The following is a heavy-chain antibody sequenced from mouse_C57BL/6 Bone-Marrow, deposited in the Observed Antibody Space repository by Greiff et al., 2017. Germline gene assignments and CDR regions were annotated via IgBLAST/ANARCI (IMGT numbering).Heavy chain of an antibody. J-gene: IGHJ1*03. Sequence: VQLQQPGAELVKPGASVKLSCKASGYTFTSYWMHWVKQRPGQGLEWIGMIHPNSGSTNYNEKFKSKATLTVVKSSSTAYMQLSSLTSEDSAVYYCATNSYYYGSRGYFDVWGTGTTVTVSS. D-gene: IGHD1-1*01. CDR2: IHPNSGST. CDR3: ATNSYYYGSRGYFDV. CDR1: GYTFTSYW. V-gene: IGHV1-64*01.